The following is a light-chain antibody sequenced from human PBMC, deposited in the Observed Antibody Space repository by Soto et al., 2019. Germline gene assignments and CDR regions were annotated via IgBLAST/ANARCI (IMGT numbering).Light chain of an antibody. CDR2: AAS. Sequence: DIQMTQSQSSLSASVGDRVTITCRASQSISSYLNWYQQKPGKVPKLLIYAASSLQSGVPSRFSGSGSGTDFTLTISSLQPEDFATYYCQQSYSTLWTFGQGTKVDIK. J-gene: IGKJ1*01. V-gene: IGKV1-39*01. CDR1: QSISSY. CDR3: QQSYSTLWT.